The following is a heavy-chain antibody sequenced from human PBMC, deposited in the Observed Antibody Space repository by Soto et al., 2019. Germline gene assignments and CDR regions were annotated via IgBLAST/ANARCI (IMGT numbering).Heavy chain of an antibody. CDR2: ISGSGGTT. D-gene: IGHD5-18*01. J-gene: IGHJ4*02. CDR1: GFTFSTYA. Sequence: EVYLLESGGGLVQPGGSLRLSCVASGFTFSTYAMSWVRQAPGKGLEWVSTISGSGGTTYYPDSVKGRFTISRDNSKNTLYLQMNSLRAEDTAVYYCAPDIRDSSGFDYWGQGTLVSVSS. V-gene: IGHV3-23*01. CDR3: APDIRDSSGFDY.